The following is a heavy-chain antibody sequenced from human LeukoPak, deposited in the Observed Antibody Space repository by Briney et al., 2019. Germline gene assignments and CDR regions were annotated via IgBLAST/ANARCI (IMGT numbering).Heavy chain of an antibody. V-gene: IGHV1-69*01. Sequence: SVKVSCKASGDTFSSYAISWVRQAPGQGLEWMGGIIPIFGTANYAQKFQGRVTITADESTSTAYMELSSLRSEDTAVYYCARSPLSTVAGYINNWFDPWGQGTLVTVSS. D-gene: IGHD6-19*01. J-gene: IGHJ5*02. CDR3: ARSPLSTVAGYINNWFDP. CDR2: IIPIFGTA. CDR1: GDTFSSYA.